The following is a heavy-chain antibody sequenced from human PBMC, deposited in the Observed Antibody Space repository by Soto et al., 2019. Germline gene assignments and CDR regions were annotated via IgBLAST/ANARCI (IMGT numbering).Heavy chain of an antibody. Sequence: SETLSLTCSVSGSSPSSNYWSWIRQPPGKGLEWIGCISDSGNTYYNPSLQSRVTISIDTSANQFLLDLTSVTTADSAVCYCARVPTTATHPKSPFLVDRDVKDDSFGPWRQGTMVAVSS. CDR1: GSSPSSNY. CDR2: ISDSGNT. D-gene: IGHD4-17*01. V-gene: IGHV4-59*01. CDR3: ARVPTTATHPKSPFLVDRDVKDDSFGP. J-gene: IGHJ5*02.